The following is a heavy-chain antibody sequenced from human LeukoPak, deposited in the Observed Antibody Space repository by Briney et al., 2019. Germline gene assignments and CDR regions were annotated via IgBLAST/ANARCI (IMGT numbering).Heavy chain of an antibody. J-gene: IGHJ3*02. D-gene: IGHD3-22*01. V-gene: IGHV3-23*01. CDR2: ISGSGGST. CDR3: AKDRGTYYYDSSGYYLDAFDI. CDR1: GFTFSSYA. Sequence: PGGSLRLSCAASGFTFSSYAMSWVRQAPGKGLEWVSAISGSGGSTYYADSVKGRFTFSRDNSKNTLYLQMNSLRAEDTAVYYCAKDRGTYYYDSSGYYLDAFDIWGQGTMVTVSS.